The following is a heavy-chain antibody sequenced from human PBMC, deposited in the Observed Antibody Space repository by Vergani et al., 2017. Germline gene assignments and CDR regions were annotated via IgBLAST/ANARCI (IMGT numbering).Heavy chain of an antibody. CDR2: ISSSSSYI. D-gene: IGHD3-16*01. V-gene: IGHV3-21*01. Sequence: EVQLVESGGGLVKPGGSLRLSCAASGFTFSNYSMNWVRQAPGKGLEWVSSISSSSSYIYYADSVKGRFTISRDNAKNSLYLQMNSLRAEDTAVYYCARDLGGYGMDVWGQGTTVTVSS. J-gene: IGHJ6*02. CDR1: GFTFSNYS. CDR3: ARDLGGYGMDV.